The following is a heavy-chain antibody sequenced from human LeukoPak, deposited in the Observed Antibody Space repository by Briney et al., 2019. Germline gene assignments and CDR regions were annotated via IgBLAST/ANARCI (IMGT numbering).Heavy chain of an antibody. V-gene: IGHV3-30*18. CDR1: GFTFSSYG. D-gene: IGHD3-22*01. CDR3: AKGLWYYYDSSGYVDY. Sequence: GGSLRLSCVDSGFTFSSYGMHWVRQAPGKGLEWVAVISYDGSNKYYADSVKGRFTISRDNSKNTLYLQMNSLRAADTALYYCAKGLWYYYDSSGYVDYWGQGTLVTVSS. CDR2: ISYDGSNK. J-gene: IGHJ4*02.